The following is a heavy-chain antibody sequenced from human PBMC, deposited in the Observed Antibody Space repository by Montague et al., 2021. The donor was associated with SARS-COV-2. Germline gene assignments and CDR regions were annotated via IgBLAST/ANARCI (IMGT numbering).Heavy chain of an antibody. CDR2: ICYDGSIK. D-gene: IGHD5-12*01. V-gene: IGHV3-33*06. CDR3: AKNRDIYRFRAERDSMDV. Sequence: SLRLSCAASGFSFNNYALHWVRQAPGKGLEWVAGICYDGSIKYYADSLRGRFTISRDSSKKTLYLQMNSLRGEDTAVYYCAKNRDIYRFRAERDSMDVWGQGTTVIVSS. CDR1: GFSFNNYA. J-gene: IGHJ6*02.